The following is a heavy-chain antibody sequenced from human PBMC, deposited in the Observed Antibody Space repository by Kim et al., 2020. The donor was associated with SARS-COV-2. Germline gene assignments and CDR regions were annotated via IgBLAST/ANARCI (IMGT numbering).Heavy chain of an antibody. Sequence: ASVKVSCKASGYTFTGYYMHWVRQAPGQGLEWMGRINPNSGGTNYAQKFQGRVTMTRDTSISTAYMELSRLRSEDTAVYYCARDRITIFGVVIIPDYYYYGMDVWGQGTTVTVSS. J-gene: IGHJ6*02. CDR1: GYTFTGYY. CDR2: INPNSGGT. CDR3: ARDRITIFGVVIIPDYYYYGMDV. V-gene: IGHV1-2*06. D-gene: IGHD3-3*01.